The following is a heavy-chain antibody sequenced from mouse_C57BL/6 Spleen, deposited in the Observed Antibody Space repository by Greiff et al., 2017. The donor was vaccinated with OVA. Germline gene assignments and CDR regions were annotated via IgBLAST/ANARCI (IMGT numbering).Heavy chain of an antibody. CDR1: GFTFSDYY. V-gene: IGHV5-16*01. J-gene: IGHJ1*03. CDR2: INYDGSST. D-gene: IGHD1-1*01. Sequence: DVKLVESEGGLVQPGSSMKLSCTASGFTFSDYYMAWVRQVPEKGLEWVANINYDGSSTYYLDSLKSRFIISRDNAKNILYLQMSSLKSEDTATYYCARDTTVVATTYWYFDVWGTGTTVTVSS. CDR3: ARDTTVVATTYWYFDV.